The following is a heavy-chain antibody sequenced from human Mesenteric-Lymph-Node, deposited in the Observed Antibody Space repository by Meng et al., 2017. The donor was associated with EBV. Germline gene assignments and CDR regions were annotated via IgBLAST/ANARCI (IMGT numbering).Heavy chain of an antibody. J-gene: IGHJ4*02. CDR1: GGSFSGYH. V-gene: IGHV4-34*01. Sequence: QVQLQQWGAGLLKPSETLSLTCAASGGSFSGYHWSWIRQPPGKGLEYIGEISQSGDTNYNPSLKSRVTISVDTSRNQFSLKMRSVTAADTAVYYCARGTIFGIVVTYFDYWSQGNLVTVSS. CDR2: ISQSGDT. CDR3: ARGTIFGIVVTYFDY. D-gene: IGHD3-3*01.